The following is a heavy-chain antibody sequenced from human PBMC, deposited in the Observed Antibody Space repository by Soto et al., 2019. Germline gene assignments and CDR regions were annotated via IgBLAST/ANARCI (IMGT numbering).Heavy chain of an antibody. CDR3: GRDAYGVAV. CDR2: ISYDGNNK. V-gene: IGHV3-30*03. Sequence: QVQLVESGGGVVQPGRSLRLSCAASGFSFSGYGMHWVRQAPGKGLEWVAIISYDGNNKYHTNSVKGRFTISRDNSNNTLYLQLNSLRTEDTAVYWCGRDAYGVAVWGQVTTVTASS. CDR1: GFSFSGYG. J-gene: IGHJ6*02.